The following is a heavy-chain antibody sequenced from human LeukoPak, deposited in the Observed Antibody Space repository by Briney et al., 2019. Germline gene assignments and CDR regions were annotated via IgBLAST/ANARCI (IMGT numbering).Heavy chain of an antibody. D-gene: IGHD6-19*01. CDR3: ARRRRDSSGWSSEYYFDY. Sequence: ASVKVSCKASGYTFTSYGISWVRQAPGQGLEWMGWISAYNGNTNYAQKLQGRVTMTTDTSTSTAYMELRSLRSDDTAVYYCARRRRDSSGWSSEYYFDYWGQGTLVTVSS. CDR1: GYTFTSYG. CDR2: ISAYNGNT. V-gene: IGHV1-18*01. J-gene: IGHJ4*02.